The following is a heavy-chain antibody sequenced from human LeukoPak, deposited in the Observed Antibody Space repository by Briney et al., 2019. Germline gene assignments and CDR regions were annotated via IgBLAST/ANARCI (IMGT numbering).Heavy chain of an antibody. Sequence: SETLSLTCTVSGGSMSNSYWTWIRQSPGKGLEWIALIYYNGASDYNPSLWSRVTISIDTSRNQFSLSLRSVTAADAAVYYCAKDIGQINGRGWFDPWGQGTLVTVSS. CDR2: IYYNGAS. J-gene: IGHJ5*02. V-gene: IGHV4-59*01. CDR3: AKDIGQINGRGWFDP. CDR1: GGSMSNSY. D-gene: IGHD2-8*01.